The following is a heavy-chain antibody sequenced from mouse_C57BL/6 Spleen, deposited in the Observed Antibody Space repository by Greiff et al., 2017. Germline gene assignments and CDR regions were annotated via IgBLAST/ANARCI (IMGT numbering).Heavy chain of an antibody. CDR1: GYAFTNYL. Sequence: VHLVESGAELVRPGTSVKVSCKASGYAFTNYLIEWVKQRPGQGLEWIGVINPGSGGTNYNEKFKGKATLTADKSSSTAYMQLSSLTSEDSAVYFCARGDGTYAMDYWGQGTSVTVSS. J-gene: IGHJ4*01. CDR2: INPGSGGT. D-gene: IGHD2-3*01. V-gene: IGHV1-54*01. CDR3: ARGDGTYAMDY.